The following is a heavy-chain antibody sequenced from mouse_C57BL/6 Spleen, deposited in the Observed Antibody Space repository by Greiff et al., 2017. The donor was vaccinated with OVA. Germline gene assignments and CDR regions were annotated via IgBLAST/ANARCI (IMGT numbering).Heavy chain of an antibody. CDR1: GYTFTSYW. J-gene: IGHJ2*01. Sequence: VQLQQPGAELVKPGASVKMSCKASGYTFTSYWITWVKQRPGQGLEWIGDIYPGSGSTNYNEKFKSKATLTVDTSSSTAYMQLSSLTSEDSAVYYCARVGYYGSSYLYYFDYWGQGTTLTVSS. CDR2: IYPGSGST. CDR3: ARVGYYGSSYLYYFDY. D-gene: IGHD1-1*01. V-gene: IGHV1-55*01.